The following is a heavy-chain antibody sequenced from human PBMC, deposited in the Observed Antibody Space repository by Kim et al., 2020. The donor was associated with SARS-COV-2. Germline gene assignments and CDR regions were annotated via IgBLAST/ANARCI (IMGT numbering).Heavy chain of an antibody. V-gene: IGHV1-46*01. CDR1: GYTFTNYK. J-gene: IGHJ4*02. CDR3: AREGLALRFFDY. Sequence: ASVKVSCKTSGYTFTNYKMHWMRQAPGQGLEWLAITRPNGGGTTYSERFQGRITVAYDTSSSTVYLGVTSLTSEDTAFYYCAREGLALRFFDYWGQGTQVTVSS. CDR2: TRPNGGGT.